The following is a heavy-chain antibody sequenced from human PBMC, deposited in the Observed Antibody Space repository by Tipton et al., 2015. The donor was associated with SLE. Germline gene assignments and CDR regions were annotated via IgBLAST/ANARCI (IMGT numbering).Heavy chain of an antibody. J-gene: IGHJ4*02. V-gene: IGHV4-39*07. CDR1: GGSISSSSYY. Sequence: PGLVKPSETLSLTCTVSGGSISSSSYYWGWIRQPPGKGLEWIGSIYYSGSTYYNPSLKSRVTISVDTSKNQFSLKLSSVTAADTAVYYCARGVGATVYWGQGTLVTVSS. D-gene: IGHD1-26*01. CDR3: ARGVGATVY. CDR2: IYYSGST.